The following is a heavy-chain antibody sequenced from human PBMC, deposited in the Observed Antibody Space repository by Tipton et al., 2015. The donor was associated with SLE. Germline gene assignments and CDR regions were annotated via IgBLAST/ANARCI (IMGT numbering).Heavy chain of an antibody. CDR3: ARGPFQRWPPGAY. CDR2: VADTGSP. CDR1: GGSFSGYH. J-gene: IGHJ4*02. D-gene: IGHD6-19*01. Sequence: TLSLTCAVYGGSFSGYHWTWIRRPPGQGLEWIGEVADTGSPNYNPALKSRVTISLDTSKSQFSLILNSLTAAETAVYYCARGPFQRWPPGAYWGQGTLVTVSS. V-gene: IGHV4-34*01.